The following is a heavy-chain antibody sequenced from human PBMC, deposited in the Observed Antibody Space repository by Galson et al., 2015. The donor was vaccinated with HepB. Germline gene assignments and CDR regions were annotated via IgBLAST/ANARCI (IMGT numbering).Heavy chain of an antibody. V-gene: IGHV1-69*04. CDR3: ARGRITMVRGVMEGCAFDI. CDR1: GRTFSSYA. CDR2: IIPILGIA. Sequence: SVKVSCKASGRTFSSYAISWVRQAPGQGLEWMGRIIPILGIANYAQKFQGRVTITADKSTSTAYMELSSLRSEDTAVYYCARGRITMVRGVMEGCAFDIWGQGTMVTVSS. D-gene: IGHD3-10*01. J-gene: IGHJ3*02.